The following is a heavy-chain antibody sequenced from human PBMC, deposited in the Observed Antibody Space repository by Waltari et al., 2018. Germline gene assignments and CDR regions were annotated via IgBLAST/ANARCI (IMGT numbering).Heavy chain of an antibody. CDR1: GFTFSSYA. CDR3: AKEADITMVRGVIQAYFDY. J-gene: IGHJ4*02. CDR2: ISGSGGST. Sequence: EVQLLESGGGLVQPGGSLRLSCAASGFTFSSYAMSWVRQAPGKGLEWVSAISGSGGSTYYADAVKGRFTISRDNSKNTLYLQMNSLRAEDTAVYYCAKEADITMVRGVIQAYFDYWGQGTLVTVSS. D-gene: IGHD3-10*01. V-gene: IGHV3-23*01.